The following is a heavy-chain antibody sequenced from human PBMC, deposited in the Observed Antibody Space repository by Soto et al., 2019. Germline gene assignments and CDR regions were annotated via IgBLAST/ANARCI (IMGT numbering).Heavy chain of an antibody. V-gene: IGHV1-18*04. CDR1: GYTFTSYG. J-gene: IGHJ4*02. CDR3: ARVHPPADSEHFDY. Sequence: ASVKVSCKASGYTFTSYGISWVRQAPGQGLEWMGWISAYNGNTNYAQKLQGRVTMTTDTSTSTAYMELRSLRSDDTAVYYCARVHPPADSEHFDYWGQGTLVTVSS. CDR2: ISAYNGNT. D-gene: IGHD6-13*01.